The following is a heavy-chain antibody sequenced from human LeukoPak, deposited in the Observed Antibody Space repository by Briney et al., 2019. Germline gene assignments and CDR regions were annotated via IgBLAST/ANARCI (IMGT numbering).Heavy chain of an antibody. CDR2: IYTSGST. CDR3: ARHLKGSGWYHFDY. D-gene: IGHD6-19*01. CDR1: GGSISSYY. Sequence: PSETLSLTCTVSGGSISSYYWSWIRQPAGKGLEWIGRIYTSGSTYYNPSLKSRVTISVDTSKNQFSLKLSSVTAADTAVYYCARHLKGSGWYHFDYWGQGTLVTVSS. J-gene: IGHJ4*02. V-gene: IGHV4-4*07.